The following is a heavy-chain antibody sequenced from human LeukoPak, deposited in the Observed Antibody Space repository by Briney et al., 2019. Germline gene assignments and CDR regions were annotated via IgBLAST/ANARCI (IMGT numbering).Heavy chain of an antibody. CDR3: ASWGEGALDN. CDR2: ISSSGSTI. V-gene: IGHV3-48*03. D-gene: IGHD1-26*01. CDR1: GFTFSSYE. J-gene: IGHJ4*02. Sequence: GGSLRLSCAASGFTFSSYEMNWVRQAPGKGLEWVSYISSSGSTIYYANSVKGRFTISRDNAKKSLYLQMNSLRVEDTGVYYCASWGEGALDNWGQGTLVTVSS.